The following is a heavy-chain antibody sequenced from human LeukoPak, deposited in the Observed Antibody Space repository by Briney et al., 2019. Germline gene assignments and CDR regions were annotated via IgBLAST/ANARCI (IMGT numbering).Heavy chain of an antibody. D-gene: IGHD3-3*02. CDR3: ARDSTLNLAFDM. CDR1: GYSLNSGYY. J-gene: IGHJ3*02. CDR2: MYYSGST. V-gene: IGHV4-38-2*02. Sequence: PSETLSLTCSVSGYSLNSGYYWGWVRPPPGRGLEWLGSMYYSGSTLSNPSLKSRVTISVDTSKNQFSLRLTSVTAADTAVYFWARDSTLNLAFDMWGQGALVTVS.